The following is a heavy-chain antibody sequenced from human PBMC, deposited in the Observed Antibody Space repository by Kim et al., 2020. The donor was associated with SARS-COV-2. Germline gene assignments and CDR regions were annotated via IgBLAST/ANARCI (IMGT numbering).Heavy chain of an antibody. V-gene: IGHV4-31*03. Sequence: SETLSLTCTVSGGSISDNYYWTWIRHHPRQGLEWIGYIYHTGTAYYNPSLSSRVSISVDTTKNQFSLFVNSVTAADTAFYYCARRMASTAHAFDVWGQGTKVTVSS. D-gene: IGHD1-1*01. J-gene: IGHJ3*01. CDR2: IYHTGTA. CDR1: GGSISDNYY. CDR3: ARRMASTAHAFDV.